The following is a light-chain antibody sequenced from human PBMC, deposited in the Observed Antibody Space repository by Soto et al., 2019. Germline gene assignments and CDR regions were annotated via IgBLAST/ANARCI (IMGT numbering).Light chain of an antibody. J-gene: IGKJ3*01. CDR2: AAS. Sequence: DIQMTQSPSSLSASIGDEVTVTCRASQAIGPYLAWYQKKPGKGPKLLIYAASTLHSGVPSRFSGSRSGTDFTLTISSLQHEDVATYYCQKYDSAPLTFGPGTTVHI. CDR3: QKYDSAPLT. V-gene: IGKV1-27*01. CDR1: QAIGPY.